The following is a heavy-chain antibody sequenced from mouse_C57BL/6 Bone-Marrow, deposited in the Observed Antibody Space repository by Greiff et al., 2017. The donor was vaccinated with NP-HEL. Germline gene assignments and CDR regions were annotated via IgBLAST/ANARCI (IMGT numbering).Heavy chain of an antibody. Sequence: QVQLQQSGAELARPGASVKLSCKASGYTFTSYGISWVKQRTGQGLEWIGEIYPRSGNTYYNEKFKGKATLTADKSSRTAYMELRSLTSEDSAVYFCARKGVYGSSFFWYFDVWGTGTTVTVSS. CDR1: GYTFTSYG. J-gene: IGHJ1*03. D-gene: IGHD1-1*01. CDR3: ARKGVYGSSFFWYFDV. V-gene: IGHV1-81*01. CDR2: IYPRSGNT.